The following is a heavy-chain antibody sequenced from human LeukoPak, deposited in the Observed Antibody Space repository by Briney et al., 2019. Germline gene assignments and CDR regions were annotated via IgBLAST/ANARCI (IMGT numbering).Heavy chain of an antibody. D-gene: IGHD6-19*01. CDR3: ARDLGIAVADHYYYYGMDV. CDR2: INPNSGGT. CDR1: GYTFTCYY. Sequence: ASVKVSCKASGYTFTCYYMHWVRQAPGQGLEWMGWINPNSGGTNYAQKFQGWVTMTRDTSISTAYMELSRLRSDDTAVYYCARDLGIAVADHYYYYGMDVWGQGTTVTVSS. J-gene: IGHJ6*02. V-gene: IGHV1-2*04.